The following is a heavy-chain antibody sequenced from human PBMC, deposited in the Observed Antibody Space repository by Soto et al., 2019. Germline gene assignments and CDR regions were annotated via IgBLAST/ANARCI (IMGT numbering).Heavy chain of an antibody. J-gene: IGHJ6*03. CDR2: IYHDGST. Sequence: SETLSLTCAVSSDSISSNHWWIWVRQPPGKGLEWIGEIYHDGSTNYNPSLKSRVTISVDKSTDQVSLRLNSVTAADTAVYYCARENGYYMDVWGKGTAVTVSS. V-gene: IGHV4-4*02. CDR1: SDSISSNHW. CDR3: ARENGYYMDV.